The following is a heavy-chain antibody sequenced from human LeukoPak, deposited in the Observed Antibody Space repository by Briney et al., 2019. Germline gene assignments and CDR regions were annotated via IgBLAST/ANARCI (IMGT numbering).Heavy chain of an antibody. CDR1: GYTLTELS. CDR3: ATDLSVAGLDGGTN. D-gene: IGHD6-19*01. V-gene: IGHV1-24*01. CDR2: FDPEDGET. J-gene: IGHJ4*02. Sequence: ASVKVSCKVSGYTLTELSMHWVRQAPGKGLEWMGGFDPEDGETIYAQKFQGRVTMTEDTSTDTAYMELSSLRSEDTAVYYRATDLSVAGLDGGTNWGQGTLVTVSS.